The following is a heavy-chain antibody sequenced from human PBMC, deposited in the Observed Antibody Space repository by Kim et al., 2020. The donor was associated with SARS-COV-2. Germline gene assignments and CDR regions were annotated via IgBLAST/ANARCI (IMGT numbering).Heavy chain of an antibody. CDR3: ARLAASVGGWVDY. CDR2: IYYSGST. Sequence: SETLSLTCTVSGGSISSSSYYWGWIRQPPGKGLEWIGSIYYSGSTYYNPSLKSRVTISVDTSKNQFSLKLSSVTAADTAVYYCARLAASVGGWVDYWGQGTLVTVSS. V-gene: IGHV4-39*01. D-gene: IGHD6-19*01. CDR1: GGSISSSSYY. J-gene: IGHJ4*02.